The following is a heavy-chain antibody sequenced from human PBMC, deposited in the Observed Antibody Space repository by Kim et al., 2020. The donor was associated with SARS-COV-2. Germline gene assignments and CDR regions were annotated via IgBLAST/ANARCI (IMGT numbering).Heavy chain of an antibody. CDR1: GFTLSTYS. CDR2: ISSSSSTI. CDR3: ARELYGDPPP. Sequence: GGSLRLSCAASGFTLSTYSMNWVRQAPGKGLEWVSYISSSSSTIYYADSVKGRFTISRDNAKNSLYLQMNSLRDEDTAVYYCARELYGDPPPWGQGTLVTVSS. J-gene: IGHJ5*02. V-gene: IGHV3-48*02. D-gene: IGHD4-17*01.